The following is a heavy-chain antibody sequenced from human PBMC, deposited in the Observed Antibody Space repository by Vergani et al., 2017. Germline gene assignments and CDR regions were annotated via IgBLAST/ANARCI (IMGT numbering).Heavy chain of an antibody. CDR3: AKDRGSGWYGYFDY. J-gene: IGHJ4*02. CDR2: ISSSGSTI. D-gene: IGHD6-19*01. V-gene: IGHV3-11*04. CDR1: GFTFSDYY. Sequence: QVQLVESGGGLVKPGGSLRLSCAASGFTFSDYYMSWIRQAPGKGLEWVSYISSSGSTIYYAASVKGRFTISRDNSKNTLYLQINSLRAEDTAVYYCAKDRGSGWYGYFDYWGQGTLVTVSS.